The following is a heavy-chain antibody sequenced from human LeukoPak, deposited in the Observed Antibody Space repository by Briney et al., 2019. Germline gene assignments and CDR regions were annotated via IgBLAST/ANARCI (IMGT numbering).Heavy chain of an antibody. CDR3: AREYSDYGYYYNMEV. V-gene: IGHV3-30-3*01. Sequence: GGSLRLSCAASGFAFSSFAIHWVSQAPGKGLEWVALISYDGSNKYYADSVKGRFTISRDNSNNTLYLQMNSLRAEDTAVYYCAREYSDYGYYYNMEVWGQGTTVTVSS. J-gene: IGHJ6*02. CDR1: GFAFSSFA. D-gene: IGHD5-12*01. CDR2: ISYDGSNK.